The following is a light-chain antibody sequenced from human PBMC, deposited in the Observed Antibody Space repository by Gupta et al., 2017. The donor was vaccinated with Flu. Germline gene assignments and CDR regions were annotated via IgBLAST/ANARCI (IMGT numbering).Light chain of an antibody. CDR2: DAS. CDR3: QQRSNWPLLYS. Sequence: EIVLTQSPATLSLSPGERATLSCRASQSVSSYLAWYQQKPGQAPRLLIYDASNRATGIPARFSGSGSGTDVTLTISSLVPEDFAVYYCQQRSNWPLLYSFGQGTKLEIK. J-gene: IGKJ2*03. V-gene: IGKV3-11*01. CDR1: QSVSSY.